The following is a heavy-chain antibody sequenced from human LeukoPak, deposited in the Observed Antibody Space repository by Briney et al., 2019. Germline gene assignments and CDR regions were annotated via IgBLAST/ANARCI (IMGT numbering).Heavy chain of an antibody. J-gene: IGHJ5*02. D-gene: IGHD6-19*01. CDR2: ISSSSSYI. CDR3: ARGSKQWLVRGWFDP. CDR1: GFTFSSYS. V-gene: IGHV3-21*01. Sequence: GGSLRLSCAASGFTFSSYSMNWVRQAPGKGLEWVSSISSSSSYIYYADSVKGRFTISRDNAKNSLYLQMNSLRAEDTAVYYCARGSKQWLVRGWFDPWGQGTLVTVSS.